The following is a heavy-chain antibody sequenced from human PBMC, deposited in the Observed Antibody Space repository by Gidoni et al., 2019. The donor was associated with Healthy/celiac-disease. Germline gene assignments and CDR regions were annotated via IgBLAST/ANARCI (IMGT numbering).Heavy chain of an antibody. CDR2: IYYSGST. Sequence: QVQLQESGPGLVKPSQTLSLTCTVSGGSISSGDYYWSWIRQPPGKGLEWIGYIYYSGSTYYNPSLKSRVTISVDTSKNQFSLKLSSVTAADTAVYYCARDSPGGGDGVWFDPWGQGTLVTVSS. CDR3: ARDSPGGGDGVWFDP. J-gene: IGHJ5*02. V-gene: IGHV4-30-4*01. D-gene: IGHD1-26*01. CDR1: GGSISSGDYY.